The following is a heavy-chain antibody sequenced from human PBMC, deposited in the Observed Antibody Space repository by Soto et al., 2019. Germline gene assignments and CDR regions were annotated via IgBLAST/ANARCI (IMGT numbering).Heavy chain of an antibody. D-gene: IGHD2-15*01. V-gene: IGHV3-74*01. Sequence: EVQLVESGGGLVQPGGSLRLSCADSGFSFSSYWMHWVRQGPEKGLVWVARINTVGTSTNYADSVEGRFTISRDNAKNTLYLHMNSLRAEDTAVYFCARSPGGYYIDWGQGTMVTVSS. CDR1: GFSFSSYW. J-gene: IGHJ3*01. CDR3: ARSPGGYYID. CDR2: INTVGTST.